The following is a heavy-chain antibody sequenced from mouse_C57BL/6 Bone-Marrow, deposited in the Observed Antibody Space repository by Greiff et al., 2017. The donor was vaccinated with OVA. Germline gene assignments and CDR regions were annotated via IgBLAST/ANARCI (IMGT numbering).Heavy chain of an antibody. J-gene: IGHJ2*01. Sequence: DVHLVESGAELVRPGASVKLSCTASGFNIKDDYMHWVKQRPEQGLEWIGWIDPENGDTEYASKFQGKATITADTSSNTAYLQLSSLTSEDTAVYYCSTVTLDYWGQGTTLTVSS. CDR3: STVTLDY. D-gene: IGHD2-1*01. CDR1: GFNIKDDY. CDR2: IDPENGDT. V-gene: IGHV14-4*01.